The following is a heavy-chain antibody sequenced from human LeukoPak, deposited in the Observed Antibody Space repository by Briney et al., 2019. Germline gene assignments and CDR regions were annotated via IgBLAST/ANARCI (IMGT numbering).Heavy chain of an antibody. J-gene: IGHJ4*02. V-gene: IGHV3-53*01. CDR2: IYSGSST. D-gene: IGHD3-10*01. CDR1: GFTVSSNY. Sequence: GGSLRLSCAASGFTVSSNYMSWVRQAPGKGLEWVSVIYSGSSTYYADSVKGRFTISRDNSKNTLYLQMNSLRAEDTAVYYCARDLSGPFDYWGQGTLVTVSS. CDR3: ARDLSGPFDY.